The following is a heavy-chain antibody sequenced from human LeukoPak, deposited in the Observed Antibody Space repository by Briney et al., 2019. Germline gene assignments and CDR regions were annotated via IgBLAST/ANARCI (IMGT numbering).Heavy chain of an antibody. CDR3: ARGPPNWGYDY. Sequence: ASVTVSCTASGGTFSSYAISWVRQAPGQGLEWMGGIIPIFGTANYAQKFQDRVTMTRNTSISTAYMELSSLRSDDTAVYYCARGPPNWGYDYWGPGTLVTVSS. CDR2: IIPIFGTA. CDR1: GGTFSSYA. D-gene: IGHD7-27*01. J-gene: IGHJ4*02. V-gene: IGHV1-69*05.